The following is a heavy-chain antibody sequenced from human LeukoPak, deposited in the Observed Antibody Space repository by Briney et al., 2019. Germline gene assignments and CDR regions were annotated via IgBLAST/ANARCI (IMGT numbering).Heavy chain of an antibody. J-gene: IGHJ3*02. Sequence: ASVKVSCKAFGYTFTGYFIHWVRQAPGQGLEWMGRINPNTGGTKYTQKFQGRVTMTRDTSISTAYMELSRLTPDDTAVYYCAIAGGGSDAFDIWGRGTMVTVSS. CDR1: GYTFTGYF. CDR3: AIAGGGSDAFDI. D-gene: IGHD2-15*01. CDR2: INPNTGGT. V-gene: IGHV1-2*06.